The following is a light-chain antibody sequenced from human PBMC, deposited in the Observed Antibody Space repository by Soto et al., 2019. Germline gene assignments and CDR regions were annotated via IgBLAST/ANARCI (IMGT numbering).Light chain of an antibody. Sequence: QSVGTQPASVSGSPGQSITISCTGTSSDVGGYNYVSWYQQHPGKAPKLMIYAVTDRPSGVSSRFSGSKSGNTASLTISGLQAEDEADYYCSSYTSSRTLFGTGTKVTVL. CDR1: SSDVGGYNY. CDR2: AVT. CDR3: SSYTSSRTL. J-gene: IGLJ1*01. V-gene: IGLV2-14*01.